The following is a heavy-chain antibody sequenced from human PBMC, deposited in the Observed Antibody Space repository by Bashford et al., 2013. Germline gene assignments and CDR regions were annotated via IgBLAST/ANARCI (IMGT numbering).Heavy chain of an antibody. Sequence: WVRQAPGHGLEWMGGHIPIFGAPNYAQRFRGRVTISADESTHTAYMDLSSLRSDDTAVYYCARILIVQTGTSDYHYYGMDVWGQGTTVTVSS. CDR2: HIPIFGAP. J-gene: IGHJ6*02. V-gene: IGHV1-69*01. CDR3: ARILIVQTGTSDYHYYGMDV. D-gene: IGHD1-1*01.